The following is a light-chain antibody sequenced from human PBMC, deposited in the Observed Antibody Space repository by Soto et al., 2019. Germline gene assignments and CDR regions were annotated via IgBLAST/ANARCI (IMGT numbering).Light chain of an antibody. CDR1: QSVSSIY. V-gene: IGKV3-20*01. Sequence: ESVLTQSPGTLSLSPGERATLSCRASQSVSSIYLAWYQQKPGQAPSLLIYATSSRATGIPDRFSGSGSGTDFSLTISRLEPEDFAVYYCQQYGSSPITFGQGTRLEIK. J-gene: IGKJ5*01. CDR3: QQYGSSPIT. CDR2: ATS.